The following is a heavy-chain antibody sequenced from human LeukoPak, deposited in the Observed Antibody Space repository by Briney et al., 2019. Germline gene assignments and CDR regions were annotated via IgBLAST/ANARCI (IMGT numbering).Heavy chain of an antibody. CDR3: ARGKIVVVPAGRGKNWFDP. D-gene: IGHD2-2*01. CDR2: INPNSGGT. CDR1: GYTFTGYY. Sequence: ASVKVSCKASGYTFTGYYMHWVRQAPGQGLEWMGWINPNSGGTNYAQKFQGRVTMTRDTSISTACMELSRLRSDDTAVYYCARGKIVVVPAGRGKNWFDPWGQGTLVTVSS. V-gene: IGHV1-2*02. J-gene: IGHJ5*02.